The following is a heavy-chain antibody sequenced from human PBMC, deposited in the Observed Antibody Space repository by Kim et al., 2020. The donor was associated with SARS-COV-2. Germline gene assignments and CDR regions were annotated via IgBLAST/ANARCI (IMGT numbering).Heavy chain of an antibody. J-gene: IGHJ6*02. V-gene: IGHV3-53*01. CDR2: IYSGGST. D-gene: IGHD6-6*01. CDR3: ARDGDGYSSSSYHYYYYGMDV. CDR1: GFTVSSNY. Sequence: GGSLRLSCAASGFTVSSNYMSWVRQAPGKGLEWVSVIYSGGSTYYADSVKGRFTISRDNSKNTLYLQMNSLRAEDTAVYYCARDGDGYSSSSYHYYYYGMDVWGQGTTVTVSS.